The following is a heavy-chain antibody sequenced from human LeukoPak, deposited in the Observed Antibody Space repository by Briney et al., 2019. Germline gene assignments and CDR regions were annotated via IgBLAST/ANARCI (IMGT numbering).Heavy chain of an antibody. CDR1: GGSISSGSYY. J-gene: IGHJ4*02. V-gene: IGHV4-61*02. Sequence: SETLSLTCTVSGGSISSGSYYWSWIRQPAGKGLEWIGRIYTSGSTNYNPSLKSRVTISVDTSKNQFSLKLSSVTAADTAVYYCARMRDGARTSRYAFDYWGQGTLVTVSS. CDR2: IYTSGST. CDR3: ARMRDGARTSRYAFDY. D-gene: IGHD2-2*01.